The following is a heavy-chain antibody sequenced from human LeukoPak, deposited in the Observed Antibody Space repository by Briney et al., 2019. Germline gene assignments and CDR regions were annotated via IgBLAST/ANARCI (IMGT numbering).Heavy chain of an antibody. CDR3: ARVRSPSSSWYYFDY. CDR1: GFTFSSYS. CDR2: ISSASSYI. J-gene: IGHJ4*02. D-gene: IGHD6-13*01. Sequence: GGSLRLSCAVSGFTFSSYSMNWVRQAPGKGLEWVSSISSASSYIYYTDSVKGRFTISRDNSKNTLYLQMNSLRAEDTAVYYCARVRSPSSSWYYFDYWGQGTLVTVSS. V-gene: IGHV3-21*01.